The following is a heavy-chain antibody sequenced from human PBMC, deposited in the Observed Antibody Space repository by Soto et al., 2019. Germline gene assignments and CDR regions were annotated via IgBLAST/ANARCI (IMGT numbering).Heavy chain of an antibody. Sequence: GGSLRLSCAASGFTFSSYWMHWVRQVPEKGLVWVSRINSDGSITNYADAVKGRFTISGDSVKNTLYLQMNSLRAEDTAVYYCVRYPRSVGGSYRPDYWGQGTLVTVSS. D-gene: IGHD3-16*02. V-gene: IGHV3-74*01. CDR1: GFTFSSYW. CDR3: VRYPRSVGGSYRPDY. J-gene: IGHJ4*02. CDR2: INSDGSIT.